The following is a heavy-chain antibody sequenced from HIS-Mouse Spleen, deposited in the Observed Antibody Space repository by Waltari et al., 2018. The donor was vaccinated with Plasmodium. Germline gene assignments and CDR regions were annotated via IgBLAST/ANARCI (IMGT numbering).Heavy chain of an antibody. V-gene: IGHV3-30-3*01. D-gene: IGHD2-15*01. J-gene: IGHJ4*02. Sequence: QVQLVESGGGVVQPGRSLRLSCAASGFTFSGYAMHWVRQAPGKGLEWVAVISDDGSNKYYADSVKGRFTIARDNSKNTLYLQMNSLRAEDTAVYYCARDRRLAFDYWGQGTLVTVSS. CDR2: ISDDGSNK. CDR3: ARDRRLAFDY. CDR1: GFTFSGYA.